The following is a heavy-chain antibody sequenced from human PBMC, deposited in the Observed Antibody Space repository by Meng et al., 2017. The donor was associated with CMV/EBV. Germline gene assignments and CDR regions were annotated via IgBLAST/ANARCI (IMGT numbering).Heavy chain of an antibody. J-gene: IGHJ6*02. CDR3: ARAHTDYYYGMDV. V-gene: IGHV2-70D*14. CDR2: IDWDDDK. Sequence: SGPTLVKPTQTLILTCTFSGFSLSTSGMRVSWIRQPPGKALEWLARIDWDDDKFYSTSLKTRLTISKDTSKNQVVLTMTNMDPVDTATYYCARAHTDYYYGMDVWGQGTTVTVSS. D-gene: IGHD4-17*01. CDR1: GFSLSTSGMR.